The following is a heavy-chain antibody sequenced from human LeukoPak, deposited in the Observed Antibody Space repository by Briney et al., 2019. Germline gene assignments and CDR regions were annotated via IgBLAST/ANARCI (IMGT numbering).Heavy chain of an antibody. CDR1: GYTFTGYY. D-gene: IGHD1-1*01. J-gene: IGHJ6*03. CDR3: ARVERYYYYYMDV. CDR2: INPNSGGT. Sequence: ASVKVSCKASGYTFTGYYMHWLRQAPGQGLEWMGWINPNSGGTNYAQKFQGRVTMTRDTSISTAYMELSRLRSDDTAVYYCARVERYYYYYMDVWGKGTTVTVSS. V-gene: IGHV1-2*02.